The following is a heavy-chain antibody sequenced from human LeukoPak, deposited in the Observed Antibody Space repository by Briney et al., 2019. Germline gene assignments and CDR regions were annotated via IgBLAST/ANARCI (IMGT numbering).Heavy chain of an antibody. V-gene: IGHV3-30-3*01. J-gene: IGHJ4*02. D-gene: IGHD6-19*01. CDR1: GFTFSSYA. CDR3: ARDHVGSGWECFDY. CDR2: ISYDGSNK. Sequence: GGSLRLSCAASGFTFSSYAMHWVRQAPGKGLEWVAVISYDGSNKYYADSVKGRFTISRDNSKNTLYLQMNSLRAEDTAVYYCARDHVGSGWECFDYWGQGTLVTVSS.